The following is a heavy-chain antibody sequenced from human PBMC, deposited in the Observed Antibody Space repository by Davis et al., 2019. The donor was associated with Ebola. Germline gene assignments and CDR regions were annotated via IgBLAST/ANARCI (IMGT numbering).Heavy chain of an antibody. J-gene: IGHJ4*02. V-gene: IGHV2-5*02. CDR2: IYWDDDK. D-gene: IGHD6-19*01. Sequence: SGPTLVKPTQTLTLTCTFSGFSLTTEEVGVGWIRQPPGKALEWLALIYWDDDKHYRPSLGNRLTITKDAPKNEVVLKMTNMDPGDTATYYCAHRKEYSGAWDSGLFDYWGQGTLVTVSS. CDR1: GFSLTTEEVG. CDR3: AHRKEYSGAWDSGLFDY.